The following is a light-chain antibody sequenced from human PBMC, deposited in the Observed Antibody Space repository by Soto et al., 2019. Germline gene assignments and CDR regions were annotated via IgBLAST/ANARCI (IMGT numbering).Light chain of an antibody. J-gene: IGKJ2*02. CDR2: GAS. CDR3: QQYNNSPCT. Sequence: EVVLTQSPCTLSLSPGERATLSCGASQSVGSSYLAWYQQKPGKAHRLLIYGASTMATGIPDRFSGSGSGTEYTLTISRLEPDDFAVYYCQQYNNSPCTFGQGTKLEIK. V-gene: IGKV3-20*01. CDR1: QSVGSSY.